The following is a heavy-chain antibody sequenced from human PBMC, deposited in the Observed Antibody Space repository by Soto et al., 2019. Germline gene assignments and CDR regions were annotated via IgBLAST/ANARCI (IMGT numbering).Heavy chain of an antibody. D-gene: IGHD1-7*01. Sequence: GGSLRLSCSASGFTFSSYAMHWVRQAPGKGLEYVSSISINGGSTHYADSVKGRFTISRDNSRNTLSLQMDSLKTEDTGLYYCTTDRGITELVIFASWGLGTLVTVSS. CDR2: ISINGGST. CDR1: GFTFSSYA. CDR3: TTDRGITELVIFAS. J-gene: IGHJ4*02. V-gene: IGHV3-64*04.